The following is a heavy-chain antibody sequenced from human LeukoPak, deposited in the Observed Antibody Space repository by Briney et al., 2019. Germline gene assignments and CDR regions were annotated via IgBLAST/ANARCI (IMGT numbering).Heavy chain of an antibody. CDR1: GGSISSSSYY. CDR2: IYYSGST. CDR3: ARPYSSSLRGAFDI. V-gene: IGHV4-39*01. Sequence: SETLSLTCTVSGGSISSSSYYWGWIRQPPGKGLEWIGSIYYSGSTYYNPSHKSRVTISVDTSKNQFSLKLSSVTAADTAVYYCARPYSSSLRGAFDIWGQGTMVTVSS. J-gene: IGHJ3*02. D-gene: IGHD6-6*01.